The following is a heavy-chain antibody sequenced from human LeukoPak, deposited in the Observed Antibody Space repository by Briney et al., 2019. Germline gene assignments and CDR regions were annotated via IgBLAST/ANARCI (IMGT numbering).Heavy chain of an antibody. Sequence: PGGSLRLSCAASGFTFSSYEMNWVRQAPGKGLEWVSYISSSGSTIYYADSVKGRFTISRDNAKNSLYLQMNSLRAEDTAVYYCAREGPVYYYGMDAWGQGTTVTVSS. CDR3: AREGPVYYYGMDA. J-gene: IGHJ6*02. V-gene: IGHV3-48*03. CDR2: ISSSGSTI. CDR1: GFTFSSYE.